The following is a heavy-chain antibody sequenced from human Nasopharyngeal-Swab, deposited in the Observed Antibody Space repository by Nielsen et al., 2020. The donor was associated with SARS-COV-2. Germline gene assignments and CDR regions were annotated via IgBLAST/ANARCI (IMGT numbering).Heavy chain of an antibody. CDR1: GFTFSSDW. CDR3: ARAGTKGSVDY. D-gene: IGHD2-15*01. V-gene: IGHV3-7*04. J-gene: IGHJ4*02. Sequence: GGSLRLSCAASGFTFSSDWMSWVRQAPGIGLEWVANINEDGSEKYCVDSVEGRFTVSRDNAKNSLYLQMNSLTAEDTAVYYCARAGTKGSVDYWGQGTLVTVSS. CDR2: INEDGSEK.